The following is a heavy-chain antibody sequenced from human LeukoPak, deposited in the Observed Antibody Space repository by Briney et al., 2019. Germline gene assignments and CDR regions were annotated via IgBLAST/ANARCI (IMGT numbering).Heavy chain of an antibody. J-gene: IGHJ5*02. D-gene: IGHD3-10*01. Sequence: SDTLSLTCTVSGASISSGTYSWTWIRQPPGEGLEWIGYIYHTGSTYYNPSLKSRVTISVDRSKNQFSLNLNSVTAADTALYYCARGDGSGSGRWFDPWGQGTLITVSS. V-gene: IGHV4-30-2*01. CDR3: ARGDGSGSGRWFDP. CDR2: IYHTGST. CDR1: GASISSGTYS.